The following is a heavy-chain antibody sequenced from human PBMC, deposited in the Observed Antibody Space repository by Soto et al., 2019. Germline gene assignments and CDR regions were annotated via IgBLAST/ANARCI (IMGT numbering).Heavy chain of an antibody. Sequence: QVQLQASGPGLVKPSQTLSLTCTVSGGSISSGDYYWSWIRQPPGQGLEWIGYIYYSGSTYYNTSLKSRVTISVDTSKNQFSLKLSSVTAADTAVYYCAREGRKTGGFDYWGQGTLVTVSS. CDR1: GGSISSGDYY. V-gene: IGHV4-30-4*01. CDR3: AREGRKTGGFDY. J-gene: IGHJ4*02. D-gene: IGHD3-16*01. CDR2: IYYSGST.